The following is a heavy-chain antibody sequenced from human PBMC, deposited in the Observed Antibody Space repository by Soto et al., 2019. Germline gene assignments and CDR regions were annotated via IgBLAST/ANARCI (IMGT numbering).Heavy chain of an antibody. V-gene: IGHV3-49*04. CDR2: IRSEANGGTT. J-gene: IGHJ4*02. CDR1: GFTFADYT. Sequence: PGGSLRLSCTGSGFTFADYTMSWVRQAPGKGLEWVGLIRSEANGGTTHYAASVHGGFIISRDDSRGIAFLQMNNLKSEDTAVYYCTRVGKFDYWGQGTLVPVYS. D-gene: IGHD1-26*01. CDR3: TRVGKFDY.